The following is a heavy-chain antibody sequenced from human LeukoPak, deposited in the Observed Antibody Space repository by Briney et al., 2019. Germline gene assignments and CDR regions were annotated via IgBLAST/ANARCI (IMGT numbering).Heavy chain of an antibody. CDR1: GGTFSSYA. CDR2: IIPILGTA. J-gene: IGHJ4*02. D-gene: IGHD2-2*01. V-gene: IGHV1-69*01. CDR3: ASKCSSTSCYYFDY. Sequence: GSSVKVSCKASGGTFSSYAISWVRQAPGQGLEWMGGIIPILGTANYAQKFQGRVTITADESTSTAYMELSSLRSEDTAVYYCASKCSSTSCYYFDYWGQGTLVTVSS.